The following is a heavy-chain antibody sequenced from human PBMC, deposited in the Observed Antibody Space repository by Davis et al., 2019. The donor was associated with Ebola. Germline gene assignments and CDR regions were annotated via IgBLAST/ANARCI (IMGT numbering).Heavy chain of an antibody. J-gene: IGHJ6*03. CDR1: GFTFSSYA. Sequence: PGGSLRLSCAASGFTFSSYAMSWVRQAPGKGLEWVSAISGSGGSTYYADSVKGRFTISRDNSKNTLYLQMNSLRAEDTAVYYCAKAAIDCSSTSCYYMDVWGKGTTVTVSS. CDR2: ISGSGGST. V-gene: IGHV3-23*01. CDR3: AKAAIDCSSTSCYYMDV. D-gene: IGHD2-2*01.